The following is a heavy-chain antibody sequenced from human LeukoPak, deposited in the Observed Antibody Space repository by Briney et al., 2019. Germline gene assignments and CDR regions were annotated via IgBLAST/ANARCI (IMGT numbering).Heavy chain of an antibody. CDR1: GGSISSYY. CDR2: IYYSGST. J-gene: IGHJ4*02. Sequence: SETLSLTCTVSGGSISSYYWSWIRQPPGKGLEWIGYIYYSGSTNYNPSLKSRVTISVDTSKNQFSLKLSSVTAADTAVYYCARYRDYYDSSGYYDFFDYWGQGTLVTVSS. D-gene: IGHD3-22*01. V-gene: IGHV4-59*01. CDR3: ARYRDYYDSSGYYDFFDY.